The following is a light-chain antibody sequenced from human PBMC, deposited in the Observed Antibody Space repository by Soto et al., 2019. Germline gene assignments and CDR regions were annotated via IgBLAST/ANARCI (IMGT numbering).Light chain of an antibody. V-gene: IGLV1-40*01. CDR3: QSYDSRLSVV. Sequence: QSVLTQPPSVSGAPGQRVTISCTGSSSNIGAGYDVHWYRHLPGSAPKLLIYGNINRPSGVPDRFSGSKSGTSASLAITGLQAEDEADYYCQSYDSRLSVVFGGGTKLTVL. J-gene: IGLJ2*01. CDR1: SSNIGAGYD. CDR2: GNI.